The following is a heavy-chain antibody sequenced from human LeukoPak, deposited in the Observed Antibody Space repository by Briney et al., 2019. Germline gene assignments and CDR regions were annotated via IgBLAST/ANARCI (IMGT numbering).Heavy chain of an antibody. CDR2: IYSGGST. D-gene: IGHD4-17*01. CDR3: ARGATVTTQPLDY. J-gene: IGHJ4*02. V-gene: IGHV3-66*01. Sequence: GGSLRLSCAASGFTVSSNYMSWVRQAPGKGLEWVSVIYSGGSTYYADSVKGRFTISRDNSKNTLFLQMNSLRAEDTAVYYCARGATVTTQPLDYWGQGTLVTVSS. CDR1: GFTVSSNY.